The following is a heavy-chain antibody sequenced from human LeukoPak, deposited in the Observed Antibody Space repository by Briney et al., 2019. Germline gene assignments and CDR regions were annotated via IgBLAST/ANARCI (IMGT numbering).Heavy chain of an antibody. D-gene: IGHD3-10*01. Sequence: GASVKVSCKASGYTFTSYAMHWARQAPGQRLEWMGWINAGNGNTKYSQKFQGRVTITRDTSASTAYMELSSLRSEDTAVYYCARAHTMVRGVTNNWFDPWGQGTLVTVSS. CDR3: ARAHTMVRGVTNNWFDP. CDR1: GYTFTSYA. J-gene: IGHJ5*02. V-gene: IGHV1-3*01. CDR2: INAGNGNT.